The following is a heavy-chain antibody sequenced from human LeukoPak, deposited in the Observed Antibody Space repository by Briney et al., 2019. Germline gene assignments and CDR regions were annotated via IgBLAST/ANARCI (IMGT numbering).Heavy chain of an antibody. D-gene: IGHD5-18*01. CDR3: ARAGGWIHTAYYMDV. V-gene: IGHV4-61*02. J-gene: IGHJ6*03. CDR1: GGSISSGSYY. CDR2: IYKSGST. Sequence: SQTLSLTCTVSGGSISSGSYYWGWIRQPAGKGLEWIGRIYKSGSTNYNPSLKSRVTISVDSSKNQYSLKLSSVTAADTAVYYCARAGGWIHTAYYMDVWGKGTTVTVSS.